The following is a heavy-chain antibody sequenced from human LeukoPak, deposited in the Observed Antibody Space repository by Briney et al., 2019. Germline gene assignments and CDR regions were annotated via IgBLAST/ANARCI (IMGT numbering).Heavy chain of an antibody. CDR1: GYTFTDYY. V-gene: IGHV1-2*07. Sequence: SVKVSCKASGYTFTDYYIHWVRQAPGQGLEWMGWINPNSGGTNYAHKFQGRVTMTSDTSISTVYMDLSSLNSDDTAVYYCARDVGSLVVDYWGQGTLVPVSS. CDR2: INPNSGGT. J-gene: IGHJ4*02. CDR3: ARDVGSLVVDY. D-gene: IGHD2-8*02.